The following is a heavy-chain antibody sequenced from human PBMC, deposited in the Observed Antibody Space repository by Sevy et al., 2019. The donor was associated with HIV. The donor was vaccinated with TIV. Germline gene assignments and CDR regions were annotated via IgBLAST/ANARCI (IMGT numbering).Heavy chain of an antibody. Sequence: GGSLRLSCEASGFTFDDYAMHWVRQVPGKGLEWVSGIRGNSLTIGYADSVKGRFIISRDNAKNSLYLQMNSLRPEDMAFYYCVKDFSGYYERHAFAVWGQGTMVTVSS. V-gene: IGHV3-9*03. CDR2: IRGNSLTI. D-gene: IGHD3-3*01. CDR1: GFTFDDYA. CDR3: VKDFSGYYERHAFAV. J-gene: IGHJ3*01.